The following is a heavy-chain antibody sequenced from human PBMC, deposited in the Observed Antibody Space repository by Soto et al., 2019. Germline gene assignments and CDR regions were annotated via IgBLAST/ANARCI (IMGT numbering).Heavy chain of an antibody. CDR2: IQYNGYS. CDR3: ARHGFGPLHGLVDV. CDR1: GGSITNYY. J-gene: IGHJ6*02. D-gene: IGHD3-10*01. V-gene: IGHV4-59*08. Sequence: QVQLQESGPGLVKPSETLSLTCTVSGGSITNYYCSWFRQPPGKGLEWIGYIQYNGYSAYNLSIKRRVTMSMDTSKTQYSLMVASVTATDTAVYYCARHGFGPLHGLVDVWCQGTTVIVSS.